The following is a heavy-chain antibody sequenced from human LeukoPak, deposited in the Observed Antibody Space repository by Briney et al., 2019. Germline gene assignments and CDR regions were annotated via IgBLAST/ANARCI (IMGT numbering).Heavy chain of an antibody. D-gene: IGHD6-25*01. CDR2: IYYSGST. J-gene: IGHJ4*02. Sequence: SETLSLTCIVSGGSICSYYWSLIRQPPGKGLEWIGYIYYSGSTNYNPSLKSRVTISVDTSKNQFSLKLISVTSADTAVYYCARSYSSGFFDYWGQGTLVTVSS. CDR1: GGSICSYY. V-gene: IGHV4-59*01. CDR3: ARSYSSGFFDY.